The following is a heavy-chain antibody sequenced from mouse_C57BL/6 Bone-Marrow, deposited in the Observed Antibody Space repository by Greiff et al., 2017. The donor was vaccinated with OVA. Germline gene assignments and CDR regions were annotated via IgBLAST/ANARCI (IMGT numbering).Heavy chain of an antibody. J-gene: IGHJ3*01. CDR2: IDPETGGT. CDR3: TRELRLRCFAY. CDR1: GYTFTDYE. V-gene: IGHV1-15*01. Sequence: VKLMESGAELVRPGASVTLSCKASGYTFTDYEMHWVKQTPVHGLEWIGAIDPETGGTAYNQKFKGKAILTADKSSSTAYMELRSLTSEDSAVYYCTRELRLRCFAYWGQGTLVTVSA. D-gene: IGHD3-2*02.